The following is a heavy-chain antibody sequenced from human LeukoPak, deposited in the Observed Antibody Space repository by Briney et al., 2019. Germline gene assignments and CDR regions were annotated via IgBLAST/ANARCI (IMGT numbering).Heavy chain of an antibody. Sequence: ASVKVSCKASGGTFSSYAISWVRQAPGQGLEWMGRINPNSGDANYAQKFQGRVTMTRDTSISTAYVELSRLRSDDTAVYYCARDYCSSTSCLFDYWGQGTLVTVSS. CDR2: INPNSGDA. CDR1: GGTFSSYA. V-gene: IGHV1-2*06. J-gene: IGHJ4*02. D-gene: IGHD2-2*01. CDR3: ARDYCSSTSCLFDY.